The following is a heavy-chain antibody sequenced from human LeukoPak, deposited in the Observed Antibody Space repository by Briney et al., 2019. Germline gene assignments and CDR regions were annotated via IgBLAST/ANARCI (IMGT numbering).Heavy chain of an antibody. V-gene: IGHV3-53*05. D-gene: IGHD3-3*01. Sequence: GGSLRLSCAASGFTVSSNYMSWVRQAPGKGLEWVSVIYSGGSTYYADSVKGRFTISRDNSKNTLYLQMNSLRAEDTAVYYCAKDRGLNIRLFLGSHTFDYWGQGTLVTVSS. CDR1: GFTVSSNY. CDR3: AKDRGLNIRLFLGSHTFDY. J-gene: IGHJ4*02. CDR2: IYSGGST.